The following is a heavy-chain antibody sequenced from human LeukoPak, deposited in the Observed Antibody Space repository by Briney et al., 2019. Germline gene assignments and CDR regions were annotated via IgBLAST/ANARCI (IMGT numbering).Heavy chain of an antibody. CDR2: IKQDGSEK. D-gene: IGHD3-22*01. V-gene: IGHV3-7*01. Sequence: PGGSLRLSCAASGFTFSSYWMSWVRQAPGKGLEWVANIKQDGSEKYYVDSVKGRFTISRDNAKNSLYLQMNSLRAEDTAVYYCARTLNHYYDSSGPTYGMDVWGQGTTVTVSS. CDR3: ARTLNHYYDSSGPTYGMDV. CDR1: GFTFSSYW. J-gene: IGHJ6*02.